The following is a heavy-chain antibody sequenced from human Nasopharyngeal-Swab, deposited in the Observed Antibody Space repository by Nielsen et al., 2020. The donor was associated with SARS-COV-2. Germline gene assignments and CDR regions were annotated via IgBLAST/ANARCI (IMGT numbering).Heavy chain of an antibody. Sequence: SVKVSCKASGGTFSSYAISWVRQAPGQGLEWMGGIIPIFGTANYAQKFQGRVTITADESTSTAYMELSSLRSEDTAVHYCARGLTTVTTYYYGMDVWGQGTTVTISS. CDR1: GGTFSSYA. J-gene: IGHJ6*02. CDR3: ARGLTTVTTYYYGMDV. D-gene: IGHD4-11*01. V-gene: IGHV1-69*13. CDR2: IIPIFGTA.